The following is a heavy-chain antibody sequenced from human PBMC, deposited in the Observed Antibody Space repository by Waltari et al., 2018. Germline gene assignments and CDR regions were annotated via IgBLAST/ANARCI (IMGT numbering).Heavy chain of an antibody. CDR2: ISSSSSYI. V-gene: IGHV3-21*01. Sequence: EVQLVESGGGLVKPGGSLRLSCAASGFTFSSDSMTGVRQAPGKGLEWVSSISSSSSYIYYADSVKGRFTISRDNAKNSLYLQMNSLRAEDTAVYYCAREFDFWSGPMDVWGKGTTVTVSS. CDR3: AREFDFWSGPMDV. D-gene: IGHD3-3*01. CDR1: GFTFSSDS. J-gene: IGHJ6*04.